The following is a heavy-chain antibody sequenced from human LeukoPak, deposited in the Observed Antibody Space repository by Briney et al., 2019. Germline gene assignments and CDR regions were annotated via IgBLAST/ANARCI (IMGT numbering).Heavy chain of an antibody. Sequence: PGGSLRLSCAASGFTFDDYGMSWVRQAPGKGLEWVSGINWNGGSTGYADSVKGRFTISRDNAKNSLYLQMNSPRAEDTALYYCARDRYGSGSYYNIPDYWGQGTLVTVSS. CDR2: INWNGGST. V-gene: IGHV3-20*04. D-gene: IGHD3-10*01. CDR3: ARDRYGSGSYYNIPDY. CDR1: GFTFDDYG. J-gene: IGHJ4*02.